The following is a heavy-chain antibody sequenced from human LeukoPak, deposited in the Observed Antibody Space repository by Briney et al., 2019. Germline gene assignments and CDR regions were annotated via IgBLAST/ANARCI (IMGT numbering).Heavy chain of an antibody. D-gene: IGHD6-19*01. CDR3: AREGGALPGYSSGWGAADY. J-gene: IGHJ4*02. Sequence: PSETLSLTCTVSGGSISTSNYYWGWIRQPPGKGLEWIWNIFYNGSTHYSPSPKSRVPISLDTSRNQFSLKLSSVPAADTAVYYCAREGGALPGYSSGWGAADYWGQGTLVTVSS. CDR1: GGSISTSNYY. V-gene: IGHV4-39*07. CDR2: IFYNGST.